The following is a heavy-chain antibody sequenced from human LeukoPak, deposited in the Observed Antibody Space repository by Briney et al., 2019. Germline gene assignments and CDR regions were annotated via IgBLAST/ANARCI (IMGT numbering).Heavy chain of an antibody. J-gene: IGHJ5*02. CDR1: GGSISTSSYY. V-gene: IGHV4-39*07. Sequence: SETLSLTCTVSGGSISTSSYYWGWVRQPPGKGLEWIGNIFYSGSTYYSPSLKSRVTISLGTSRNQFSLKLNSVTAADTAVYYCARRTSSGWFGLVSWFDPWGQGTLVTVSS. D-gene: IGHD6-19*01. CDR2: IFYSGST. CDR3: ARRTSSGWFGLVSWFDP.